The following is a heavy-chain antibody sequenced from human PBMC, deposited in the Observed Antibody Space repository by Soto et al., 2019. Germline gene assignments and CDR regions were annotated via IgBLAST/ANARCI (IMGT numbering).Heavy chain of an antibody. CDR2: INPNSGGT. Sequence: QVQLVQSGAEVKKPGASVKVSCKASGYTFTGYYMHWMRQAPGQGLEWMGWINPNSGGTNYAQKFQGWVTMTRDTSISTAYMELSRLRSDDTAVYYCARDQWSPFSGSYRSVGRVYYGMDVWGQGTTVTVSS. CDR1: GYTFTGYY. D-gene: IGHD1-26*01. J-gene: IGHJ6*02. V-gene: IGHV1-2*04. CDR3: ARDQWSPFSGSYRSVGRVYYGMDV.